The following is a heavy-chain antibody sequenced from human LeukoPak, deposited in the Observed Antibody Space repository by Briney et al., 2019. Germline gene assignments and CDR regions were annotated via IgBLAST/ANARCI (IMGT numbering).Heavy chain of an antibody. CDR3: ARAQTTLLLDY. V-gene: IGHV1-18*01. CDR1: GYTFTSYG. Sequence: GASVKVSCKASGYTFTSYGIIWMRQAPGQGLQWMGWISAHNGNTNYAQKLQGRVTMTTDTSTSTVYMDLRSVRSDDTAVYYCARAQTTLLLDYWGQGTLVTVSS. J-gene: IGHJ4*02. CDR2: ISAHNGNT. D-gene: IGHD4-11*01.